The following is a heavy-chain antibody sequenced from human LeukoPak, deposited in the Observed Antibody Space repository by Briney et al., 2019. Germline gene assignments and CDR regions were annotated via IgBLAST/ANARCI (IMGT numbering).Heavy chain of an antibody. CDR3: AVNYYDSSGYNDY. J-gene: IGHJ4*02. Sequence: GGSLRLSCAASGFSFSAYSMNWVRQAPGKGLEWVSSIISSNGYIYYADSVKGRFTISRDNAENSLYLQMNSLRAEDTAVYYCAVNYYDSSGYNDYWGQGTLVTVSS. CDR2: IISSNGYI. V-gene: IGHV3-21*01. D-gene: IGHD3-22*01. CDR1: GFSFSAYS.